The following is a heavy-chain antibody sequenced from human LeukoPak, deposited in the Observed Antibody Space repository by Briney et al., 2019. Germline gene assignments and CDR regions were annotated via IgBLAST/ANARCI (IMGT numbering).Heavy chain of an antibody. CDR3: AKQPLSSSYFGY. J-gene: IGHJ4*02. Sequence: TGGSLRLSCAASGFTFSSYAMSWVRQAPGKGLEWVSAISGSGSGTYYADSVKGRFTISRDNSKNTLYLQMNSLRAEDTAVYYCAKQPLSSSYFGYWGQGTLVTVSS. D-gene: IGHD6-13*01. CDR1: GFTFSSYA. V-gene: IGHV3-23*01. CDR2: ISGSGSGT.